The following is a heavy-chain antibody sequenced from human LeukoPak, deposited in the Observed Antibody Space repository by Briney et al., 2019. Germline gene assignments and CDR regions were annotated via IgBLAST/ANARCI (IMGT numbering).Heavy chain of an antibody. Sequence: SETLSLTCAVYGGSFSGYYWSWIRQPPGKGLERIGEINHSGSTNYNPSLKSRVTISVDTSKNQFSLKLSSVTAADTAVYYCARVSGYEAYWGQGTLVTVSS. CDR2: INHSGST. CDR3: ARVSGYEAY. CDR1: GGSFSGYY. D-gene: IGHD5-12*01. J-gene: IGHJ4*02. V-gene: IGHV4-34*01.